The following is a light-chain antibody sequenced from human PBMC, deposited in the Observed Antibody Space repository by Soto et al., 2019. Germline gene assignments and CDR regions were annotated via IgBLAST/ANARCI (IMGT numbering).Light chain of an antibody. V-gene: IGLV4-69*01. CDR3: QTWGTGRGV. CDR1: SEYSSYA. J-gene: IGLJ2*01. CDR2: VTSDGSH. Sequence: QAVVTQSPSASASLGASVKLTCTLSSEYSSYAIAWHQQQPEKGPRHLMKVTSDGSHSKGDGIPDRFSGSSSGAERYLTISSLQSEDEADYYCQTWGTGRGVFGGGTQLTVL.